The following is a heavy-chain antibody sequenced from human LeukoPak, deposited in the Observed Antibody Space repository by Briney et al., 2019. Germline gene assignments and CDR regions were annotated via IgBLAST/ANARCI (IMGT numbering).Heavy chain of an antibody. CDR2: ISIDGGST. CDR3: AEGYRYHDY. Sequence: GGSLRLPCAASGLTFSRIAMSWVRQAPGKGLEWVSSISIDGGSTFYADSVKGRFTISRDDSKNTLFLQMNSLRVEDTALFYCAEGYRYHDYWGQGALVTVSS. V-gene: IGHV3-23*01. CDR1: GLTFSRIA. D-gene: IGHD1-1*01. J-gene: IGHJ4*02.